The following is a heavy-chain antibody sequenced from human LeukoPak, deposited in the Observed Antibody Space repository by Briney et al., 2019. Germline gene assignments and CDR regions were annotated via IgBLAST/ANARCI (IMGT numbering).Heavy chain of an antibody. CDR2: IKQDGSEK. J-gene: IGHJ4*02. CDR3: ARGADNYGYIFDY. D-gene: IGHD5-18*01. Sequence: GGTLRLSCAASGFTFSSYWMSWVRQAPGKGLEWVANIKQDGSEKYYVDSVKGRFTISRDNAKNSLYLQMNSLRAEDTAVYYCARGADNYGYIFDYWGQGTLATVSS. V-gene: IGHV3-7*01. CDR1: GFTFSSYW.